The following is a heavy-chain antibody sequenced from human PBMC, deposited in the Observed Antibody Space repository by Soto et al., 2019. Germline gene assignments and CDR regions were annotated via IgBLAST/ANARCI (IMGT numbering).Heavy chain of an antibody. D-gene: IGHD2-2*03. Sequence: QVQPRESGPGLVKPSETLSLTCTVSGGSMSTYYWSWIRQPPGKGLEWIGYIFYSGRSNYNPSLKSRVAMSIDTSSNLFSLKLSSVTAADTAVYFCAGSMDSYYPSYYALDFWCQGTTVTVSS. J-gene: IGHJ6*02. CDR1: GGSMSTYY. V-gene: IGHV4-59*01. CDR3: AGSMDSYYPSYYALDF. CDR2: IFYSGRS.